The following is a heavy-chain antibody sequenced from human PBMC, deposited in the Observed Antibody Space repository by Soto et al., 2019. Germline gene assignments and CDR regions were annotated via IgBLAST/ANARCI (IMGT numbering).Heavy chain of an antibody. CDR1: GGTFSSYT. CDR3: ARGGFGELYTRNYYYYYYGMDV. J-gene: IGHJ6*02. D-gene: IGHD3-10*01. CDR2: IIPILGIA. V-gene: IGHV1-69*02. Sequence: QVQLVQSGAEVKKPGSSVKVSCKASGGTFSSYTISWVRQAPGQGLEWMGRIIPILGIANYAQKFQGRVTITADKSTSPAYMELSSLRSEDTAVYYCARGGFGELYTRNYYYYYYGMDVWGQGTTVTVSS.